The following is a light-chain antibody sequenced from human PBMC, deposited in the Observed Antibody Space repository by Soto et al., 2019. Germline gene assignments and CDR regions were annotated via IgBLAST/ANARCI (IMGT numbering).Light chain of an antibody. V-gene: IGLV2-14*01. Sequence: QSVLTHPASVSWSPGDSITISCTGTSSDIGGYNSVSWYQQHPREAPKLMIYEVTNRPSGISNRFSGSKSGNTASLTISGLQAEEDADYYCSSYTRGTNYVFGTGTKVTAL. CDR1: SSDIGGYNS. J-gene: IGLJ1*01. CDR2: EVT. CDR3: SSYTRGTNYV.